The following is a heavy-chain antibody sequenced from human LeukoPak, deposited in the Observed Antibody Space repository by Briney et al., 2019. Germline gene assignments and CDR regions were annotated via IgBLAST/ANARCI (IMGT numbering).Heavy chain of an antibody. J-gene: IGHJ3*02. V-gene: IGHV1-46*03. CDR1: AYTFTSYY. Sequence: ASVKVSCKASAYTFTSYYMHWVRQAPGQGLEWMGIINPSGGSSRYAQKFQGRVTMTRDMSTSTVYMELSSLRSEDTAVYYCAGEAFDIWGQGTMVTVSS. CDR2: INPSGGSS. CDR3: AGEAFDI.